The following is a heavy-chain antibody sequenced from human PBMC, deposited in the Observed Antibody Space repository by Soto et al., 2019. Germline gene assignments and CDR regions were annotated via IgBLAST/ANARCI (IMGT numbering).Heavy chain of an antibody. V-gene: IGHV3-13*04. CDR1: GFTFSSYD. CDR2: IGTAGDT. D-gene: IGHD2-2*01. CDR3: AKDPPWTVGPLAMDV. J-gene: IGHJ6*02. Sequence: GGSLRLSCSASGFTFSSYDMHWVRQGPGKGLEWVSAIGTAGDTNYAGSVKGRFTISRENAKNSLYLQMNSLRAGDTAVYYCAKDPPWTVGPLAMDVWGQGTTVTVSS.